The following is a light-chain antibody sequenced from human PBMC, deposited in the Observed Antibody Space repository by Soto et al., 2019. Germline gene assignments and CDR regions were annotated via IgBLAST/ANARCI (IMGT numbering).Light chain of an antibody. CDR3: QQYGSSPA. CDR1: QSVSSGY. V-gene: IGKV3-20*01. Sequence: EIVLTQSPGTLSLSPGERATLSCRASQSVSSGYLAWYQHKPGQAPRLLIYDASSRATGIPDRFSGSGSGTEFTLTISRLEPDDFAVYYCQQYGSSPAFGGGTKVEIK. CDR2: DAS. J-gene: IGKJ4*01.